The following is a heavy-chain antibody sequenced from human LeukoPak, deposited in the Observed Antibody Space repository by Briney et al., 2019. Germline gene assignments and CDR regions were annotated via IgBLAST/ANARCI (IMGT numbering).Heavy chain of an antibody. Sequence: SETLSHTCAVYGGSFSGYYWSWIRQPPGKGLEWIGEINHSGSTNYNPSLKSRVTISVDTSKNQFSLKLSSVTAADTAVYYCARVDVYRSDRAFDYWGQGTLVTVSS. CDR3: ARVDVYRSDRAFDY. D-gene: IGHD4-11*01. CDR2: INHSGST. J-gene: IGHJ4*02. CDR1: GGSFSGYY. V-gene: IGHV4-34*01.